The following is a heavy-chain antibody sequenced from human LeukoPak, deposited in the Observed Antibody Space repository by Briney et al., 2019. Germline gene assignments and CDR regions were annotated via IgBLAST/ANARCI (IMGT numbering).Heavy chain of an antibody. CDR1: GFTVSSNY. CDR2: IYSGGST. V-gene: IGHV3-53*01. D-gene: IGHD4-17*01. J-gene: IGHJ4*02. Sequence: GGSLRLSCAASGFTVSSNYMSWVRQAPGKGLEWVSVIYSGGSTYYADSVKGRFTISRDNSKNTLYPQMNSLRAEDTAVYYCALTRRYGDTDYWGQGTLVTVSS. CDR3: ALTRRYGDTDY.